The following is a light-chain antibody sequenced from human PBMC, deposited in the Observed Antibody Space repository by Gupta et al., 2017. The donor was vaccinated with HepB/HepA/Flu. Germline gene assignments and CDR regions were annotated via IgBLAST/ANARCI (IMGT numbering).Light chain of an antibody. Sequence: DIVMIQSPLSLSVTPGEPASISCRSSQSILHDTGYNYLDWYLQKPGQSPQLLIYVGSNRASGGTDRFRGGGERKDFTRKRSRVEKEASGVYYGRQSRQILTFGGGTRLEIK. CDR3: RQSRQILT. J-gene: IGKJ4*01. CDR1: QSILHDTGYNY. CDR2: VGS. V-gene: IGKV2-28*01.